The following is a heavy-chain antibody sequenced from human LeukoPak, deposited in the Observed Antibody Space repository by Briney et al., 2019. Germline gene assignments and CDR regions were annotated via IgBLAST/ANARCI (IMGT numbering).Heavy chain of an antibody. J-gene: IGHJ4*02. CDR3: ARASYSYDINGWVPFDY. CDR1: GNSISSGDNY. Sequence: PSETLSLTCTVSGNSISSGDNYWSWIRQPAGKGLEWIGRIYTSGSTNYNPSLRSRVTISGDTSKNQFSLRLSSVTAADTAVYYCARASYSYDINGWVPFDYWGQGTLVTVSS. V-gene: IGHV4-61*02. CDR2: IYTSGST. D-gene: IGHD3-22*01.